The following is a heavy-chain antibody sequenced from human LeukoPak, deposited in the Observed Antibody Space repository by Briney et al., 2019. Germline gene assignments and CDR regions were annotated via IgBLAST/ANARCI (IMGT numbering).Heavy chain of an antibody. CDR2: INNDGNMT. V-gene: IGHV3-74*01. CDR1: GFTVSSNY. D-gene: IGHD6-25*01. J-gene: IGHJ3*02. Sequence: PGGSLRLSCAASGFTVSSNYMSWVRQAPGKGLVWVSRINNDGNMTNYADSVKGRFTVSRDNAKNTLYLQMNSLTTEDTAVYYCAREERLRKPYVFDIWGQGTMVTVSS. CDR3: AREERLRKPYVFDI.